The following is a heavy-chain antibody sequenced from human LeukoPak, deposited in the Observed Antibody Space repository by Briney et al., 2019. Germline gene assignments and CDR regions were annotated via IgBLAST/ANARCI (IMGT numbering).Heavy chain of an antibody. D-gene: IGHD3-16*01. CDR2: INQDGSEQ. J-gene: IGHJ1*01. V-gene: IGHV3-7*01. CDR3: AGRALDY. Sequence: PGGSLRLSCAASGFTFSDYWMTWVRQAPGQGLAWVAHINQDGSEQHFVGSVQGRFTISRDNAKNSLYLQMDSLRAEDTAVYYCAGRALDYWGQGTPVTVSS. CDR1: GFTFSDYW.